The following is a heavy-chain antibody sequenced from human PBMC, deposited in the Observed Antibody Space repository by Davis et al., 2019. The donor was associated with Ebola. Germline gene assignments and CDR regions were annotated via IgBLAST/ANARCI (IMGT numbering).Heavy chain of an antibody. CDR3: ARDIKGLGLLFDWFDP. CDR2: IKQDGSEK. Sequence: GGSLRLSCAASGFTFSNAWMNWVRQAPGKGLEWVANIKQDGSEKYYVDSVKGRFTISRDNAKNSLYLQMNSLRAEDTAVYYCARDIKGLGLLFDWFDPWGQGTLVTVSS. D-gene: IGHD5-12*01. J-gene: IGHJ5*02. CDR1: GFTFSNAW. V-gene: IGHV3-7*03.